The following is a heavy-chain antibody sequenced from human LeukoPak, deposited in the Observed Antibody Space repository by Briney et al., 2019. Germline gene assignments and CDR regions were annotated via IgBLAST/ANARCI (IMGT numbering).Heavy chain of an antibody. V-gene: IGHV3-33*03. CDR2: ISFDGNTQ. CDR3: ATYSGAHHKTFDD. Sequence: GGSLRLSCAASGFRFSGYGMHWVRQAPGKGLECVAVISFDGNTQYLADSVRGRFTISRDNAKNSLYLQMNSLRAEDTAVYYCATYSGAHHKTFDDWGQGTLVTVSS. J-gene: IGHJ4*02. D-gene: IGHD1-26*01. CDR1: GFRFSGYG.